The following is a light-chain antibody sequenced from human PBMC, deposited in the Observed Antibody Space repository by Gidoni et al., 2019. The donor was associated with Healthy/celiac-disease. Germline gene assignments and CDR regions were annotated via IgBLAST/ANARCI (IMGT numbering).Light chain of an antibody. CDR1: QSFSSSY. CDR2: GAS. J-gene: IGKJ4*02. V-gene: IGKV3-20*01. Sequence: EIVLTQSPGTLSLSPVERATLSFRASQSFSSSYLAWYQQKPGQAPRLLIYGASSRATGIPDRFSGSGSGTDFTLTISRLEPEDFAVYDCQQYGSSLTFXGXTKVEIK. CDR3: QQYGSSLT.